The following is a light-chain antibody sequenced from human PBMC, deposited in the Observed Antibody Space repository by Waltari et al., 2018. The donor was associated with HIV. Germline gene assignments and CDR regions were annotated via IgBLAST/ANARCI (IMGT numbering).Light chain of an antibody. CDR3: SSYTSSSTLYV. CDR2: EVI. Sequence: QSALTQPASVSGSPGQSITISCTGTTSDVGGYNSVSWYQQHPGKAPKLMIYEVINRPSGVSNRFSGSKSGNTASLSISGLRAADEADYYCSSYTSSSTLYVFGTGTKVTVL. J-gene: IGLJ1*01. CDR1: TSDVGGYNS. V-gene: IGLV2-14*01.